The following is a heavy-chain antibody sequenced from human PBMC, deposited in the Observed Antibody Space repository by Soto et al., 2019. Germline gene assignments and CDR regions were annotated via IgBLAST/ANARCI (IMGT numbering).Heavy chain of an antibody. D-gene: IGHD1-26*01. CDR1: GLNINNAW. CDR3: TTDLRWEFRPFHY. Sequence: GGSLRLSCAASGLNINNAWMSWVRDAPGKGLEWIGRIKSESDGGTTDYAAPVKGRFTISRDDSKNTLYLQMNSLKIEDTAVYHCTTDLRWEFRPFHYWGQGT. J-gene: IGHJ4*02. V-gene: IGHV3-15*01. CDR2: IKSESDGGTT.